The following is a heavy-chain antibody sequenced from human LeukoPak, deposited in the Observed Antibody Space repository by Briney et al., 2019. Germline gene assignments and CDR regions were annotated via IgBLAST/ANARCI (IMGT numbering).Heavy chain of an antibody. CDR1: GGSISSGSYY. Sequence: KTSETLSLTCTVSGGSISSGSYYWSWIRQPAGKGLEWIGRIYTSGSTNYNPSLKSRVTISVDTSKNQFSLKLSSVTAADTAVYYCARAGGHYYYMDVWGKGTTVTISS. D-gene: IGHD3-10*01. CDR3: ARAGGHYYYMDV. J-gene: IGHJ6*03. V-gene: IGHV4-61*02. CDR2: IYTSGST.